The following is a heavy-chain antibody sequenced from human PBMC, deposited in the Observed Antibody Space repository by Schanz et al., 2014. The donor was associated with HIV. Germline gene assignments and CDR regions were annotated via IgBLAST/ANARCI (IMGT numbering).Heavy chain of an antibody. J-gene: IGHJ4*02. Sequence: EVQLVESGGGLVKPGGSLRLSCAASGFTFSTYAMTWVRQAPGKGLEWVSAISGSGISTYYADSVKGRFTISRDNSKNTLYLQMNSLRAGDTAVYYCAKGQRGMVRGDIDYWGQGTLVTVSS. CDR1: GFTFSTYA. CDR3: AKGQRGMVRGDIDY. D-gene: IGHD3-10*01. V-gene: IGHV3-23*04. CDR2: ISGSGIST.